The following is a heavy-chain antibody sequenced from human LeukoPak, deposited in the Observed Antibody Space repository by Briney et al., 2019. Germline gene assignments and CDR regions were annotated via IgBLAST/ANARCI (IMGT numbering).Heavy chain of an antibody. Sequence: ASVKVSCKASGYTFTGYYMHWVRQAPGQGLEWMGWINPNSGGTNYAQKFQGRVTMTRDTSISTAYMELSRLRSDDTAVYYCARVSKPQAHYVWGSYRYEHGSRKRNWFDPWGQGTLVTVSS. CDR2: INPNSGGT. V-gene: IGHV1-2*02. D-gene: IGHD3-16*02. J-gene: IGHJ5*02. CDR1: GYTFTGYY. CDR3: ARVSKPQAHYVWGSYRYEHGSRKRNWFDP.